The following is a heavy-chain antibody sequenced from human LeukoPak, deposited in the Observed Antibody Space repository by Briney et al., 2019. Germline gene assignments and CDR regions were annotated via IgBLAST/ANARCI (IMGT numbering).Heavy chain of an antibody. J-gene: IGHJ5*02. Sequence: GGSLRLACAASGFTFSSYAMSWVRQAPGKGLEWVSAISGSGGSTYYADSVKVRFTIPRDNSKNTLYLQMNSLRAEDTAVYYCAKAGYCSSTSCYINWFDPWGQGTLVTVSS. V-gene: IGHV3-23*01. CDR2: ISGSGGST. CDR1: GFTFSSYA. D-gene: IGHD2-2*02. CDR3: AKAGYCSSTSCYINWFDP.